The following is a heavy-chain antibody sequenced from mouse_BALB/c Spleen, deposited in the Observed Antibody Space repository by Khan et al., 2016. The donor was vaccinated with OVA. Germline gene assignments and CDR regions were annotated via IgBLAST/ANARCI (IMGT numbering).Heavy chain of an antibody. V-gene: IGHV1S56*01. CDR1: GYSFTSYY. Sequence: VQLQQSGPEVVKPGASVRISCKASGYSFTSYYINWVKQRPGQGLEWIGWIYPGNVNTKYNENFKGKATLTADKSSSTAYMHLSSLTSEDSAVYFCAREGYYGNYRAWLAYWGQGNLVTVSA. J-gene: IGHJ3*01. CDR3: AREGYYGNYRAWLAY. D-gene: IGHD2-1*01. CDR2: IYPGNVNT.